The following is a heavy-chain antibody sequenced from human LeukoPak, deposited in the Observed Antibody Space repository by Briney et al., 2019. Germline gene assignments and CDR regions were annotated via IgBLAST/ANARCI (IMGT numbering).Heavy chain of an antibody. J-gene: IGHJ6*03. CDR3: ARGQSYGSGNYYYYYYMDV. CDR1: GGSISSGSYY. V-gene: IGHV4-61*02. D-gene: IGHD3-10*01. Sequence: SETLSLTCTASGGSISSGSYYWSWIRQPAGKGLAWIWRIYTSGSTNYTPSLKSRVTISVDTSKNQFSLKLSSVTAADTAVYYCARGQSYGSGNYYYYYYMDVWGKGTTVTISS. CDR2: IYTSGST.